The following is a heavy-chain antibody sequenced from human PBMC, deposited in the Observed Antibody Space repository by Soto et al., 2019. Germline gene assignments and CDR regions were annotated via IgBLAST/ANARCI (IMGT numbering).Heavy chain of an antibody. Sequence: QVPLVESGGGVVQPGRSLRLSCAASGFTFSSYAMHWVRQAPGKGLEWVAVISYDGSNKYYADSVKGRFTISRDNSKTTLYLQMNSLRAEDTAVYYCARDRYDDSSGYYLDWGQGTLVTVSS. CDR1: GFTFSSYA. CDR3: ARDRYDDSSGYYLD. D-gene: IGHD3-22*01. V-gene: IGHV3-30-3*01. CDR2: ISYDGSNK. J-gene: IGHJ4*02.